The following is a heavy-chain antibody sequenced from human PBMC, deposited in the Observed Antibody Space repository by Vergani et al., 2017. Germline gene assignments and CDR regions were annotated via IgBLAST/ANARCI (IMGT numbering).Heavy chain of an antibody. CDR3: ARGCGSTSCYKRGEDWFDP. J-gene: IGHJ5*02. D-gene: IGHD2-2*02. V-gene: IGHV1-46*01. CDR2: INPSGGST. Sequence: QVQLVQSGAEVKKPGASVKVSCQASGYTFTSYYIHWVRQAPGQGLEWMGIINPSGGSTNYAQKFRGRVTMTRDTSTSTVFMELSSLRSEDTAVYYCARGCGSTSCYKRGEDWFDPWGQGTLVTVSS. CDR1: GYTFTSYY.